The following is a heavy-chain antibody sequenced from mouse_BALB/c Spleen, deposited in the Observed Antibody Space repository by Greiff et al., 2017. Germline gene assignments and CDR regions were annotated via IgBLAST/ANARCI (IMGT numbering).Heavy chain of an antibody. Sequence: QVQLQQSGAELVRPGSSVKISCKASGYAFSSYWMNWVKQRPGQGLEWIGQIYPGDGDTNYNVKFKGKATLTADKSSSTAYMQLSSLTSEDSAVYFCARRGGYSTDYWGQGTTLTVSS. J-gene: IGHJ2*01. CDR3: ARRGGYSTDY. V-gene: IGHV1-80*01. CDR2: IYPGDGDT. CDR1: GYAFSSYW. D-gene: IGHD1-1*02.